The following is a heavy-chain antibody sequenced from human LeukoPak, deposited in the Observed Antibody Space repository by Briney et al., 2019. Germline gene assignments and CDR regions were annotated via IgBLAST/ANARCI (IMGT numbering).Heavy chain of an antibody. CDR3: ARERAAMDS. CDR1: GGSIRSDY. CDR2: IYYSGST. J-gene: IGHJ4*02. D-gene: IGHD5-18*01. V-gene: IGHV4-59*01. Sequence: SETLSLTCIVSGGSIRSDYWSWIRQPPGKGVEWIGYIYYSGSTNYNPSLKSRVTISVDTSKNQFSLKLNSVTAADTAVYFCARERAAMDSWGQGTLVTVSS.